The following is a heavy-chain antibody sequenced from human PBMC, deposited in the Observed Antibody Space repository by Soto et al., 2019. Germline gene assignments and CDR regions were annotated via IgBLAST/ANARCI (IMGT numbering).Heavy chain of an antibody. Sequence: GVSRRLSCAASGFTFSDHHMDWVRQAPGKGLEWVGRARNKANSYTTAYAASVKGRFTISRDDSKNSLSLQMNSLKTEDTSVYLCARLMSQSFDMWGPGTLVTVYS. CDR2: ARNKANSYTT. J-gene: IGHJ4*02. D-gene: IGHD2-8*01. CDR3: ARLMSQSFDM. CDR1: GFTFSDHH. V-gene: IGHV3-72*01.